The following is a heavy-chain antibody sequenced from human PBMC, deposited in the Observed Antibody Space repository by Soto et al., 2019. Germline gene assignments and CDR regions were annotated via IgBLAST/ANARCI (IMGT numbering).Heavy chain of an antibody. CDR2: IYYSGST. V-gene: IGHV4-59*01. Sequence: SETLSLTCTVSGGSISSYYWSWIRQPPGKGLEWIGYIYYSGSTNYNPSLKSRVTTSVDTSKNQFSLKLSSVTAADTAVYYCARRVATRQMGFYFDYWGQGTLVTVSS. D-gene: IGHD6-6*01. CDR3: ARRVATRQMGFYFDY. CDR1: GGSISSYY. J-gene: IGHJ4*02.